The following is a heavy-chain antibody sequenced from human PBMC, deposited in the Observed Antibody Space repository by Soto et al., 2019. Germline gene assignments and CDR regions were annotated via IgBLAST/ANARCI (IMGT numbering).Heavy chain of an antibody. CDR3: ARGLEYYFKPGVFDI. V-gene: IGHV3-48*03. J-gene: IGHJ3*02. D-gene: IGHD1-26*01. CDR1: GFTLSSSE. CDR2: VGSSGNTK. Sequence: EVQLVESGGGLEQPGGSLRLSCAASGFTLSSSEMNWVRQAPGKGLEWVSYVGSSGNTKYYADSVKGRFTISRDNAKNSLYLQMNSLSAEDTAVYYCARGLEYYFKPGVFDIWGQGTMLTVSS.